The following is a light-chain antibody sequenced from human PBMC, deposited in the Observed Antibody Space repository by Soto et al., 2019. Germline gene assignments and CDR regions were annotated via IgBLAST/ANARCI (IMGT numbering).Light chain of an antibody. CDR1: QSISSW. V-gene: IGKV1-5*01. Sequence: VDRVTITCRSSQSISSWVAWYQQKAGKSPRLLVYEASSVDSGVAWSCSSSGSRTEFTPTISIQQPDNFATYCWQHCNSYSEAFGQGTKVDIK. CDR2: EAS. J-gene: IGKJ1*01. CDR3: QHCNSYSEA.